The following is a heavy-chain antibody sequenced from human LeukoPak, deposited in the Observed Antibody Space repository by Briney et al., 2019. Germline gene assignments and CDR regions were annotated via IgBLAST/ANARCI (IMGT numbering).Heavy chain of an antibody. J-gene: IGHJ4*02. V-gene: IGHV5-51*01. CDR2: IYPGDSDT. D-gene: IGHD1-26*01. CDR3: ARQMIAGATKSPFDY. CDR1: GYSFTTYW. Sequence: GESPKISCKGSGYSFTTYWIAWVRQMPGEGLEYMGIIYPGDSDTRYSPSFQGQVTISADKSINTAYLQWSSLKASDTAMYYCARQMIAGATKSPFDYWGQGTLVTVSS.